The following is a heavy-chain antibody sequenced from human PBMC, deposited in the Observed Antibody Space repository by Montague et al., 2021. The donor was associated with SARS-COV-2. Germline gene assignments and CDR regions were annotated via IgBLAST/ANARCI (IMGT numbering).Heavy chain of an antibody. CDR3: ARLGFVELWLNLGWFDP. CDR1: GDSIRSSGYY. V-gene: IGHV4-39*01. Sequence: SETLSLTCSVSGDSIRSSGYYWGWIRQPPGKGLEWIGTVYYSGSTNSTPSLKSRVTMPVDTSKNQLSLALRSVTAADTAVYYCARLGFVELWLNLGWFDPWGQGTLVTVSS. CDR2: VYYSGST. J-gene: IGHJ5*02. D-gene: IGHD3-16*02.